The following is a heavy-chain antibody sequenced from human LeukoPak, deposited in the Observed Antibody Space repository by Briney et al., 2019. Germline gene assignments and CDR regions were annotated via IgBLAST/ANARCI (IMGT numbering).Heavy chain of an antibody. CDR2: MTPTSGTG. Sequence: GASVKVSCKASGGTFSSKDITWVRQAPGQGLEWVGGMTPTSGTGNTAQKFQGRVAVTADESTTTVYMELSSLRSEDTAVYYCARDLGVGATATRYFDLWGRGTLVTVSS. D-gene: IGHD1-26*01. CDR3: ARDLGVGATATRYFDL. J-gene: IGHJ2*01. CDR1: GGTFSSKD. V-gene: IGHV1-69*13.